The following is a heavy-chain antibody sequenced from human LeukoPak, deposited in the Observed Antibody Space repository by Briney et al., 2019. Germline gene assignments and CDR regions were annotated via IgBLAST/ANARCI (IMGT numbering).Heavy chain of an antibody. D-gene: IGHD5-24*01. V-gene: IGHV4-59*01. CDR1: GGSISSYY. CDR3: AATADGYNYLVDY. CDR2: IYYSGST. Sequence: SETLSLTCTVSGGSISSYYWSWIRQPPGKGLEWIGYIYYSGSTNYNPSLKSRVTISVDTSKNQFSLKLSSVTAADTAVYYCAATADGYNYLVDYWGQGTLVIVSS. J-gene: IGHJ4*02.